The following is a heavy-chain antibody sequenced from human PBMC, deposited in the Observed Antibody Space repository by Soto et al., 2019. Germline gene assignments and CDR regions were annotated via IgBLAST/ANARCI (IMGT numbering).Heavy chain of an antibody. J-gene: IGHJ6*03. CDR2: ISYDGSNK. Sequence: GGSLRLSCAASGFTFSSYGMHWVRQAPGKGLEWVAVISYDGSNKYYADSVKGRFTISRDNSKNTLYVQMNSLRAEDTAVYYCANYDYGDFPAGKDYYYYMDVWGKGTTVTVSS. D-gene: IGHD4-17*01. CDR3: ANYDYGDFPAGKDYYYYMDV. CDR1: GFTFSSYG. V-gene: IGHV3-30*18.